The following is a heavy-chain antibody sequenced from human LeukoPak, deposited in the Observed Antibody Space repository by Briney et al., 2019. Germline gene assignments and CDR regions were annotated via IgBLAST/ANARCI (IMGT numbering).Heavy chain of an antibody. V-gene: IGHV3-23*01. J-gene: IGHJ4*02. D-gene: IGHD3-16*02. CDR3: AKGRGMITFGGVIVHPYFDY. Sequence: GGSLRLSCAASGFTFSSYAMSWVRQAPGKGLEWVSAISGSGGSTYYADPVKGRFTISRDNSKNTLYLQMNSLRAEDTAVYYCAKGRGMITFGGVIVHPYFDYWGQGTLVTVSS. CDR2: ISGSGGST. CDR1: GFTFSSYA.